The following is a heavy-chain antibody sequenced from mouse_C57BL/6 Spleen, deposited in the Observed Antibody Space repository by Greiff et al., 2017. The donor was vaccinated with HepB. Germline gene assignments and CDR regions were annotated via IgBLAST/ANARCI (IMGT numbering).Heavy chain of an antibody. V-gene: IGHV3-1*01. CDR1: GYSITSGYD. Sequence: EVKLVESGPGMVKPSQSLSLTCTVTGYSITSGYDWHWIRHFPGNKLEWMGYISYSGSTNYNPSLKSRISITHDTSKNHFFLKLNSVTTEDTATYCCARGGNHWYFDVWGTGTTVTVSS. D-gene: IGHD2-1*01. CDR2: ISYSGST. CDR3: ARGGNHWYFDV. J-gene: IGHJ1*03.